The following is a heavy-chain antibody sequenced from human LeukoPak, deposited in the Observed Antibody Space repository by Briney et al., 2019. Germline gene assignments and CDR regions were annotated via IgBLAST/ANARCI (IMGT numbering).Heavy chain of an antibody. V-gene: IGHV3-23*01. Sequence: GGSLRLSCAASGFTFSSYAMSWVRQAPGKGLEWVSAISGSGGSTYYADSVKGRFTISRDNSKDTLYLQMNSLRAEDTAVYYCAKLRVSGYALNWFDPWGQGTLVTVSS. CDR2: ISGSGGST. CDR1: GFTFSSYA. CDR3: AKLRVSGYALNWFDP. J-gene: IGHJ5*02. D-gene: IGHD5-12*01.